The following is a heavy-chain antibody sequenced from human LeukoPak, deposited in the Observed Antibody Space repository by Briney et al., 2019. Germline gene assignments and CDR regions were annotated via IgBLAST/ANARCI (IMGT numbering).Heavy chain of an antibody. D-gene: IGHD4-23*01. V-gene: IGHV1-69*13. Sequence: SVKVSCKASGGTFSSYAISWVRQAPGQGLEWMGGIIPILGTANYAQKFQGRVTITADESTSTAYMELSSLRSEDTAVYYCAPGGSGNRWFDPWGQGTLVTVSS. J-gene: IGHJ5*02. CDR3: APGGSGNRWFDP. CDR2: IIPILGTA. CDR1: GGTFSSYA.